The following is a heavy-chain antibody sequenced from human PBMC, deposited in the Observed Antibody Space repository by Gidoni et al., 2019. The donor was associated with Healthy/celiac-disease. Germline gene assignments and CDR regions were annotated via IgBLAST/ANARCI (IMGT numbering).Heavy chain of an antibody. J-gene: IGHJ5*02. CDR2: IYYSGST. Sequence: QLQLQESGPGLVKPSETLSLTCTVSGGSISSSSYYWGWIRQPPGKGLEWIGSIYYSGSTYYNPSLKSRVTISVDTSKNQFSLKLSSVTAADTAVYYCARQKLIHDSFDPWGQGTLVTVSS. V-gene: IGHV4-39*01. CDR1: GGSISSSSYY. D-gene: IGHD2-21*02. CDR3: ARQKLIHDSFDP.